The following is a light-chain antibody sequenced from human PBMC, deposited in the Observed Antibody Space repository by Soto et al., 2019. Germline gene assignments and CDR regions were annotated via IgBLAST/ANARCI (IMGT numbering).Light chain of an antibody. V-gene: IGLV2-14*01. J-gene: IGLJ2*01. CDR1: SSDVGGYNY. CDR3: CSYTSSSTPVV. Sequence: QSVLTQPASMSGSPGQSITISCTGTSSDVGGYNYVSWYQQHPGKAPKLMIYDVSNRPSGVSNRFSGSKSGNTASLTISGRLAEDEADYYCCSYTSSSTPVVFGGGTKLTVL. CDR2: DVS.